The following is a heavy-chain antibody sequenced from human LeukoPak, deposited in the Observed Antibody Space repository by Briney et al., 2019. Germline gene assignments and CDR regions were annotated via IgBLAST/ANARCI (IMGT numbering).Heavy chain of an antibody. Sequence: PGGSLRLSCAASGFTVSSKYMSWVRQVPGKGLEWVSVIYTGETTYYADSVKGRFTISRDNSKNTLYLQMDGLRVEDTAVYYCAKVGAVAAVENWGQGTLVIVSS. V-gene: IGHV3-66*01. CDR2: IYTGETT. CDR3: AKVGAVAAVEN. D-gene: IGHD6-19*01. J-gene: IGHJ4*02. CDR1: GFTVSSKY.